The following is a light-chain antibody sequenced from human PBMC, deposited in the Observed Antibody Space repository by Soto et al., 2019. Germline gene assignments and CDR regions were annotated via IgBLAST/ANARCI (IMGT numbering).Light chain of an antibody. CDR1: SRDVGGYNY. CDR3: SSFANGKTDI. Sequence: QSDLTQPASVSGSPGQSITVSCTGTSRDVGGYNYVSWYQQHPGKAPRLLIYEVNIRPSGVSDRFSGSKSGNTASLTISGLQAEDEADYYCSSFANGKTDIFGSGTKVTVL. CDR2: EVN. J-gene: IGLJ1*01. V-gene: IGLV2-14*01.